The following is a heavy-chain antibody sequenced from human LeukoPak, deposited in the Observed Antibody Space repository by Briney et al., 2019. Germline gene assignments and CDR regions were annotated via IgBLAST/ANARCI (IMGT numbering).Heavy chain of an antibody. Sequence: SETLSLTCTVSGGSISSDYWSWIRQPPGKGLEWIGYVYDSGTTDYNPSLKSRVTISLDTSTNQFSLKLSSVTAADTAAYYCARHFYDSRGTYSFALDYWGQGTLVTVSS. CDR2: VYDSGTT. CDR3: ARHFYDSRGTYSFALDY. V-gene: IGHV4-59*08. J-gene: IGHJ4*02. D-gene: IGHD1-26*01. CDR1: GGSISSDY.